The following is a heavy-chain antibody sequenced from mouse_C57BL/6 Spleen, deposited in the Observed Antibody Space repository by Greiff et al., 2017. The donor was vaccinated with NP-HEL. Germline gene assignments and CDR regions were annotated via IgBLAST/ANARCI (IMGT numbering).Heavy chain of an antibody. V-gene: IGHV8-12*01. CDR3: ARTPPYEDYAMDY. Sequence: QVTLKESGPGILQSSQTLSLTCSFSGFSLSTSGMGVSWIRQPSGKGLEWLAHIYWDDDKRYNPSLKSRLTISKDTSRNQVFLKITSVDTADTATYYCARTPPYEDYAMDYWGQGTSVTVSS. CDR1: GFSLSTSGMG. J-gene: IGHJ4*01. D-gene: IGHD2-3*01. CDR2: IYWDDDK.